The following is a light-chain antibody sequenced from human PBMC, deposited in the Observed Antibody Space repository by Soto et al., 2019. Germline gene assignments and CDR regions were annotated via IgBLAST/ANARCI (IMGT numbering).Light chain of an antibody. Sequence: DIQMTQSPSSLSASVGDRVTITCRASQSISSWLAWYQQKPGKAPKLLIYDVLNLETGVPSRFSGSGSGAYFTLTISSLQPEDIATYYCQQYDKLPITFGQGTRLEIK. CDR1: QSISSW. CDR2: DVL. V-gene: IGKV1-33*01. CDR3: QQYDKLPIT. J-gene: IGKJ5*01.